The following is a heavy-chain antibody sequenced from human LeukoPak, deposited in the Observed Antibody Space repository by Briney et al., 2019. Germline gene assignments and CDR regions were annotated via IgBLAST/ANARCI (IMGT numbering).Heavy chain of an antibody. V-gene: IGHV4-61*01. Sequence: SETLSLTCTVSGGSISSSNYYWSWIRQPPGKGLEWIGYIYYSGSTNYNPSLKSRVTISVDTSKNQFSLKLSSVTAADTAVYYCARARSGYYRHWFDPWGQGTLVTVSS. CDR1: GGSISSSNYY. CDR2: IYYSGST. D-gene: IGHD3-22*01. J-gene: IGHJ5*02. CDR3: ARARSGYYRHWFDP.